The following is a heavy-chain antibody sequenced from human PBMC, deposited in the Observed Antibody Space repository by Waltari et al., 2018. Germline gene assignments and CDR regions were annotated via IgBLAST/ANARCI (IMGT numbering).Heavy chain of an antibody. CDR3: ARDISGGSELPFDY. CDR2: INPNSGCT. CDR1: GYNVTGSY. Sequence: QVQLVQSGAEVKKPGASVKVSCKASGYNVTGSYMHWVRQAPGQGLEWMGRINPNSGCTNYAQKFQGRVTMTRDTSISTAYMELSRLRSDDTAVYYCARDISGGSELPFDYWGQGTLVTVSS. D-gene: IGHD2-15*01. J-gene: IGHJ4*02. V-gene: IGHV1-2*06.